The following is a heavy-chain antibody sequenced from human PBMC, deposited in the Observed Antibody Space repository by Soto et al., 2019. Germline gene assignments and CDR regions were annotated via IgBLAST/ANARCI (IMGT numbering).Heavy chain of an antibody. D-gene: IGHD3-22*01. Sequence: QVQLVESGGGVVQPGRSLRLSCAASGFIFSSYALHWVRQAPGKGLEWVAVISYEGSKQYYADSVKGRFTISRDNSKNRLYLQMNSLRDEDTAVYHCARALNYFGSHGYYPFMEYWGQGTLVTVSS. CDR2: ISYEGSKQ. V-gene: IGHV3-30-3*01. CDR1: GFIFSSYA. J-gene: IGHJ4*02. CDR3: ARALNYFGSHGYYPFMEY.